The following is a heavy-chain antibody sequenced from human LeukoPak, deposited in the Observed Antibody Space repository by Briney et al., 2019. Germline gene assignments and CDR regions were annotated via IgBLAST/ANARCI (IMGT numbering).Heavy chain of an antibody. CDR2: INPNSGGT. Sequence: ASVKVSCKASGYTFTGYYMHWVRQAHGQGREWMGWINPNSGGTTHAQKIQGRVTMTRDTSISTAYMELSRLRSADTAVYYCARATPYYYDSSGYLLFDYWGPGTLVTVSS. V-gene: IGHV1-2*02. CDR3: ARATPYYYDSSGYLLFDY. J-gene: IGHJ4*02. CDR1: GYTFTGYY. D-gene: IGHD3-22*01.